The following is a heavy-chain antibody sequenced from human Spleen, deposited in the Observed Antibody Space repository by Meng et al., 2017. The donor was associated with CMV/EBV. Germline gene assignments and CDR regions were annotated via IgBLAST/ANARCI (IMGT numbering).Heavy chain of an antibody. CDR2: ISGSGVST. D-gene: IGHD2-2*01. J-gene: IGHJ1*01. CDR3: AKGGPAAPDPRYFQH. CDR1: GFTFSSYA. Sequence: GGSLRLSCADSGFTFSSYAMSWVRQAPGKGLEWVSAISGSGVSTYYADSVKGRFTISRDNSKNTLYLQMSSLRADDTAVYYCAKGGPAAPDPRYFQHWGQGTLVTVSS. V-gene: IGHV3-23*01.